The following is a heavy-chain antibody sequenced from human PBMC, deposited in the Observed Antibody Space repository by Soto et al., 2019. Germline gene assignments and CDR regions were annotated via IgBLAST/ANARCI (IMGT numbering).Heavy chain of an antibody. Sequence: SVKVSCKASGGTFSSYAISWVRQAPGQGLEWMGGIIPIFGTANYAQKFQGRVTITADESTSTAYMELSSLRSEDTAVYYCAMLYFGTGPYFFYYWGQGTLVTGSS. CDR1: GGTFSSYA. D-gene: IGHD2-8*01. J-gene: IGHJ4*02. CDR3: AMLYFGTGPYFFYY. V-gene: IGHV1-69*13. CDR2: IIPIFGTA.